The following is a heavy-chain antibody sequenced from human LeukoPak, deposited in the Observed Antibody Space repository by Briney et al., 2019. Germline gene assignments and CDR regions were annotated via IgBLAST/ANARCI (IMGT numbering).Heavy chain of an antibody. V-gene: IGHV3-30-3*01. Sequence: GGSLRLSCAASGFTFSTYAMHWVRQAPGKGLEWVAAISSDGNHKHFADSVRGRFTISRDNSKNTLFLQMNSLRPDDTAVYYCARDHTWGISALAYWGQGTLVTVSS. CDR3: ARDHTWGISALAY. CDR1: GFTFSTYA. J-gene: IGHJ4*02. CDR2: ISSDGNHK. D-gene: IGHD3-16*01.